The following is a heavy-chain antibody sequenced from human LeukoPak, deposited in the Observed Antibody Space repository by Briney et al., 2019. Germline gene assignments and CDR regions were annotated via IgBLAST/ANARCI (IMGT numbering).Heavy chain of an antibody. Sequence: GESLKVSCQVSGYIFTHYWIGWVRQMPGKGLESMGLIYPADSDTTYSPSFQGQVTISADKSISTVSLQWSSLKASDTAMYYCARQSRDGSKTRGYYFDYRGQGALVTVSS. CDR2: IYPADSDT. J-gene: IGHJ4*02. D-gene: IGHD3-10*01. CDR1: GYIFTHYW. V-gene: IGHV5-51*01. CDR3: ARQSRDGSKTRGYYFDY.